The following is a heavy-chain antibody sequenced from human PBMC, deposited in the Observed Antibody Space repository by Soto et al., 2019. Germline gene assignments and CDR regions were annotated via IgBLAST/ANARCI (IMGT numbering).Heavy chain of an antibody. CDR3: ARDRPPGSLYGMDA. CDR1: GYIFTTYG. Sequence: QIQLVQSGGEVERPGASVTVPCEASGYIFTTYGLSWVRQTPAHGLGWMGWSSTDSGYTQYSQLLQGRVTMTRDTSTNTAYMELRDLTFDDTGIYYCARDRPPGSLYGMDAWGQGTAVTVSS. V-gene: IGHV1-18*01. J-gene: IGHJ6*02. CDR2: SSTDSGYT.